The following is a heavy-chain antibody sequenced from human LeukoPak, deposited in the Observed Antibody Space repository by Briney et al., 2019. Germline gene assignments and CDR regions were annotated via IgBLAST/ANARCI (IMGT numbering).Heavy chain of an antibody. CDR3: ARGGSYGDYYYYYMDV. Sequence: SETLSLTCTVSGYSISSGYYWGWIRPPPGKGLEWIGSIYHSGSTYYNPSLKSRVTISVDTSKNQFSLKLSSVTAADTAVYYCARGGSYGDYYYYYMDVWGKGTTVTVSS. V-gene: IGHV4-38-2*02. J-gene: IGHJ6*03. CDR1: GYSISSGYY. D-gene: IGHD1-26*01. CDR2: IYHSGST.